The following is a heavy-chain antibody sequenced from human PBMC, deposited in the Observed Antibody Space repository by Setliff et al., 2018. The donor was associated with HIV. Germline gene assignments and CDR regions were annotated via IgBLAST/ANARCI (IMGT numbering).Heavy chain of an antibody. J-gene: IGHJ5*02. D-gene: IGHD3-9*01. CDR2: IYYTGTT. Sequence: SETLSLTCTVSDGSIISSGYYWAWIRLSTRKGLEWIGTIYYTGTTYYNPSLRGRVTISIDTSKNEFSLKMNSVTTADTAFYHCARHASPYSTGFYSMAAWFDPWGQGTLVTVSS. V-gene: IGHV4-39*01. CDR3: ARHASPYSTGFYSMAAWFDP. CDR1: DGSIISSGYY.